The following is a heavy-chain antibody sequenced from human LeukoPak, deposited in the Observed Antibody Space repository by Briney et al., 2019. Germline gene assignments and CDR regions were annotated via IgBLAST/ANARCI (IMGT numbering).Heavy chain of an antibody. CDR1: GFTFSSYG. CDR3: AEGGERGYSTFDY. J-gene: IGHJ4*02. V-gene: IGHV3-30*18. D-gene: IGHD5-18*01. CDR2: ISYDGSNK. Sequence: GGSLRLSCAASGFTFSSYGMHWVRQAPGKGLEWVAVISYDGSNKYYADSVKGRFTISRDNSKNTLYLQMNSLRAEDTAVYYCAEGGERGYSTFDYWGQGTLVTVSS.